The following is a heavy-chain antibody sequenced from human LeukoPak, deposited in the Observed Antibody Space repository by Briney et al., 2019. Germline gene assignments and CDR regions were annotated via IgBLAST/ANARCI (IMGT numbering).Heavy chain of an antibody. D-gene: IGHD5-24*01. CDR1: GGSISSYC. V-gene: IGHV4-59*01. J-gene: IGHJ4*02. CDR2: IYYSGST. Sequence: SETLSLTCTVSGGSISSYCWSWIRQPPGKGLEWIWYIYYSGSTNYNPSLKSRVTISVDTSKNQFSLKLSSVTAADAAVYYCAGYLRDGYNEELDYWGQGTLVTVSS. CDR3: AGYLRDGYNEELDY.